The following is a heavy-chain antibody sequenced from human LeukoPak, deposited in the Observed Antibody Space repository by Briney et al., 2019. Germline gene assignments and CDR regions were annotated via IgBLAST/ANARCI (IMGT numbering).Heavy chain of an antibody. CDR2: ISPSGRTK. D-gene: IGHD6-19*01. V-gene: IGHV3-48*03. CDR1: GFSFSSYE. J-gene: IGHJ4*02. CDR3: TKLAVASADS. Sequence: RAGGSLRLSCAASGFSFSSYEMNWVRQAPGKGLEWVSNISPSGRTKYYADSVKGRFTVSRDNAKNSLYLQMNSLRAGDTGVYYCTKLAVASADSWGQGTLVTVSS.